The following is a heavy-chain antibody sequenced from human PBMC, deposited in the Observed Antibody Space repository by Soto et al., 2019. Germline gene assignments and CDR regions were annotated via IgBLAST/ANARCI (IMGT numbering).Heavy chain of an antibody. CDR2: ISGSGGST. D-gene: IGHD2-2*01. J-gene: IGHJ6*02. V-gene: IGHV3-23*01. CDR1: GFTFSSYA. Sequence: GGSLRLSCAASGFTFSSYAMSWVRQAPGKGLEWVSAISGSGGSTYYADSVKGRFTISRDNSKNTLYLQMNSLRAEDTAVYYCAKDHPYQLTFTHYYYGMDVWGQGTTVTVSS. CDR3: AKDHPYQLTFTHYYYGMDV.